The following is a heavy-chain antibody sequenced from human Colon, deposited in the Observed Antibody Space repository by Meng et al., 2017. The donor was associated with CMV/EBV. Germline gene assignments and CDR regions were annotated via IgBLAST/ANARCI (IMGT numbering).Heavy chain of an antibody. CDR3: ARLSGNSRMDV. CDR2: IGSKSSAI. D-gene: IGHD1-26*01. Sequence: GESLKISCAASGFTFSSYTMTWVRQAPGKGLEWVSFIGSKSSAIYYADSLKGRFTVSRDNANNSLFLQVDSLRAEDTAVYYCARLSGNSRMDVWGQGTTVTV. CDR1: GFTFSSYT. J-gene: IGHJ6*02. V-gene: IGHV3-48*04.